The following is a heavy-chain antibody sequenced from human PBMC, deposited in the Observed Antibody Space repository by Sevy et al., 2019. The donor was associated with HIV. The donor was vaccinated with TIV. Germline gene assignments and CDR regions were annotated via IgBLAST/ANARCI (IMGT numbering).Heavy chain of an antibody. CDR1: GYTFTSYD. Sequence: ASVKVSCEAFGYTFTSYDINWVRQAPVQGLEWMGWMSPNTGATGFAQKFQGRVTLTRNKSITTAYMELSSLRYEDTAVYYCARGGNGDFWSYEYYYYGMDVWGQGTTVTVSS. CDR3: ARGGNGDFWSYEYYYYGMDV. V-gene: IGHV1-8*01. J-gene: IGHJ6*02. CDR2: MSPNTGAT. D-gene: IGHD3-3*01.